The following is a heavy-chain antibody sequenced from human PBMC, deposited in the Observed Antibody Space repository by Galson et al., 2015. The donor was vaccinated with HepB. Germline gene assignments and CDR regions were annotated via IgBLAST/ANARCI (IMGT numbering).Heavy chain of an antibody. D-gene: IGHD5-18*01. CDR2: ISGNGDST. V-gene: IGHV3-23*01. Sequence: VRQAPGKGLEWISGISGNGDSTFYGDSVKGRFTVSRDNSKNILFLQMNSLRAEDTGLYFCAKGYGLSDSWGQGILVTVSS. J-gene: IGHJ5*01. CDR3: AKGYGLSDS.